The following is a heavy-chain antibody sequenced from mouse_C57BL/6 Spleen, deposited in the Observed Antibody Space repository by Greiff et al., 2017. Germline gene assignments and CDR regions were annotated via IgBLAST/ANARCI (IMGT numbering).Heavy chain of an antibody. J-gene: IGHJ2*01. CDR3: ARSDDYDVCY. CDR2: IHPRSGNT. Sequence: QVQLQQSGAELARPGASVKLSCKASGYTFTSYGISWVKQRTGQGLEWIGEIHPRSGNTYYNEKFKGKATLTADKSSSTAYMELRSLTSEDSAVYFCARSDDYDVCYWGQGPTLTVSS. V-gene: IGHV1-81*01. D-gene: IGHD2-4*01. CDR1: GYTFTSYG.